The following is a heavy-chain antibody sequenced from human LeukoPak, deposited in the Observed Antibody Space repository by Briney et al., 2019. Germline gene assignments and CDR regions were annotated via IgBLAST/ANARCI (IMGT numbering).Heavy chain of an antibody. CDR1: GDSVSRSSYY. V-gene: IGHV4-39*07. D-gene: IGHD3-10*01. CDR2: IYYSGST. J-gene: IGHJ4*02. Sequence: SETLSLTCTVSGDSVSRSSYYWGWIRQPPGKGLEWIGSIYYSGSTYYNPSLKSRVTISVDTSKNQFSLKLTSVTVADTAVYYCARGVVFAVRGVINLDYWGQGTLVTVSS. CDR3: ARGVVFAVRGVINLDY.